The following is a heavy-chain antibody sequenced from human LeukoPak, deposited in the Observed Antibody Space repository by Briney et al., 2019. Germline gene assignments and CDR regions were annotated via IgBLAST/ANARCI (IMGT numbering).Heavy chain of an antibody. CDR3: AKVLGYYDSSGYYQEGGFDY. CDR2: ISGDGGST. CDR1: GFTFDDYA. D-gene: IGHD3-22*01. J-gene: IGHJ4*02. Sequence: GGSLRLSCAASGFTFDDYAMHWVRQAPGKGLEWVSLISGDGGSTYYADSVKGRFTISRDNSKNSLYLQMNSLRTEDTALYYCAKVLGYYDSSGYYQEGGFDYWGQGTLSPSPQ. V-gene: IGHV3-43*02.